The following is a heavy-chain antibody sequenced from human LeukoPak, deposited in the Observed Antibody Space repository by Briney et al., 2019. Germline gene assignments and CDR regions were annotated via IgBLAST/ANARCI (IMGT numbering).Heavy chain of an antibody. Sequence: PSQTLSLTCTVSGGSISSYYWSWIRQPPGKGLEWIGYIYYSGSTNYNPSLKSRVTISVDTSKNQFSLKLSSVTAADTAVYYCARCIWSGYDFDDWGQGSLVTVSS. CDR2: IYYSGST. D-gene: IGHD3-3*01. CDR3: ARCIWSGYDFDD. V-gene: IGHV4-59*01. J-gene: IGHJ4*02. CDR1: GGSISSYY.